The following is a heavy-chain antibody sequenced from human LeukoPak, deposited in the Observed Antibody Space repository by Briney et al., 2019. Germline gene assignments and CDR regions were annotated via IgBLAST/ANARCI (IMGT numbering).Heavy chain of an antibody. J-gene: IGHJ4*02. CDR1: GFTFSGYA. D-gene: IGHD2-21*01. CDR2: ISGSGGIT. CDR3: AKFLPTRSVVANSYVDY. V-gene: IGHV3-23*01. Sequence: AGSLRLSCAASGFTFSGYAMSWVRQAPGKGLEWVSAISGSGGITYYADSVKGRFTISRDNSKNTLYLQMNSLRAEDTAVYYCAKFLPTRSVVANSYVDYWGQGALVTVSS.